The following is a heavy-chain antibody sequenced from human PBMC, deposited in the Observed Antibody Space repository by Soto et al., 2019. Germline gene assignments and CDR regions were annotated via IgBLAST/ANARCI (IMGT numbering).Heavy chain of an antibody. Sequence: GGSLRLSCAASGFTFSSFAMSWVRQAPGKGLEFVSDISGSNSITDYADSVKGRFTISRHNSKNTLYLQMNSLRAEDTAVYYCASPLYSSGFYYYYGMDVWGQGTTVTVSS. CDR1: GFTFSSFA. CDR2: ISGSNSIT. J-gene: IGHJ6*02. V-gene: IGHV3-23*01. CDR3: ASPLYSSGFYYYYGMDV. D-gene: IGHD6-19*01.